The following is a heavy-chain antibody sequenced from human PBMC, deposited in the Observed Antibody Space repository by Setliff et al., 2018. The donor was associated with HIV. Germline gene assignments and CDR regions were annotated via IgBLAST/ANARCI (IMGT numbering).Heavy chain of an antibody. D-gene: IGHD3-3*01. Sequence: QPGGSLRLSCTASGFTFGDYAMSWVRQAPGKGLEWVGFIRSKAYGGTTEYAASVKDRFTISRDDSKSIAYLQMNSPKTEDTAVYYCTRPGTRWSFDYWGQGILVTVSS. CDR3: TRPGTRWSFDY. CDR2: IRSKAYGGTT. V-gene: IGHV3-49*04. CDR1: GFTFGDYA. J-gene: IGHJ4*02.